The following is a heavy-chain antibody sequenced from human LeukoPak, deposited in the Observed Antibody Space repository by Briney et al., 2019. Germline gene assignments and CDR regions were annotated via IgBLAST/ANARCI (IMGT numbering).Heavy chain of an antibody. CDR1: GFTFSSYG. D-gene: IGHD3-3*01. V-gene: IGHV3-30*18. CDR2: ISYDGSNK. CDR3: AEDITIFGVVPDH. J-gene: IGHJ1*01. Sequence: GGSLRLSCAASGFTFSSYGMHWVRQAPGKGLEWVAVISYDGSNKYYADSVKGRFTISRDNSKNTLYLQMNSLRAEDTAVYYCAEDITIFGVVPDHWGQGTLVTVSS.